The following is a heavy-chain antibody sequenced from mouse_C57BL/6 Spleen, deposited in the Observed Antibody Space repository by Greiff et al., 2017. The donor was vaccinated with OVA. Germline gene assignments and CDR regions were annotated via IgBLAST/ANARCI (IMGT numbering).Heavy chain of an antibody. Sequence: QVHVKQSGAELVRPGASVTLSCKASGYTFTDYEMHWVKQTPVHGLEWIGAIDPETGGTAYNQKFKGKAILTADKSSSTAYMELRSLTSEDSAVYYCTTSYGSSWGYWGQGTTLTVSS. CDR3: TTSYGSSWGY. CDR1: GYTFTDYE. J-gene: IGHJ2*01. V-gene: IGHV1-15*01. D-gene: IGHD1-1*01. CDR2: IDPETGGT.